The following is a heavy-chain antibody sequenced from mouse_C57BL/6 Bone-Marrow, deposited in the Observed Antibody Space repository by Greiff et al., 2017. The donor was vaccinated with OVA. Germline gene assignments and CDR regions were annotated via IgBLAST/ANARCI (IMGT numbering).Heavy chain of an antibody. Sequence: QVHVKQSGPELVKPGASVKISCKASGYTFTDYYINWVKQRPGQGLEWIGWIFPGSGSTYYNEKFKGKATLTVDKSSSTAYMLLSSLTSEDSAVYFCARGYYGSSYNFDYWGQGTTLTVSS. D-gene: IGHD1-1*01. V-gene: IGHV1-75*01. CDR3: ARGYYGSSYNFDY. CDR1: GYTFTDYY. CDR2: IFPGSGST. J-gene: IGHJ2*01.